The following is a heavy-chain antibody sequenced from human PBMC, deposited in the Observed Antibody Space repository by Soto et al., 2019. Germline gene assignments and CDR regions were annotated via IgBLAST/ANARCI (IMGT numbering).Heavy chain of an antibody. CDR2: FYYTGST. D-gene: IGHD6-13*01. J-gene: IGHJ6*02. Sequence: SETLSLTCTVSGGSIGSSNYYCGWIRQPPGKGLEWIGSFYYTGSTFYDPSLRSRVAIFVDTSKNQFSLNLSSVTAADTAVYFCARLGSSSAYYSMDVWGQGTTVTVSS. CDR1: GGSIGSSNYY. V-gene: IGHV4-39*01. CDR3: ARLGSSSAYYSMDV.